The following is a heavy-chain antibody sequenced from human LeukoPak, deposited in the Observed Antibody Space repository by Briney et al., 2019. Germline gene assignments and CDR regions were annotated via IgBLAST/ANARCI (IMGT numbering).Heavy chain of an antibody. CDR3: AKDKGYYGSGSHFDY. J-gene: IGHJ4*02. V-gene: IGHV3-23*01. Sequence: QSGGSLRLSCAASGFTFSSYAMSWVRQAPGKGLEWVSAISGSGGSTYYADSVKGRFTISRDNSKNTLYLQMNSLRAEDTAVYYCAKDKGYYGSGSHFDYWGQGTLVTVSS. CDR1: GFTFSSYA. D-gene: IGHD3-10*01. CDR2: ISGSGGST.